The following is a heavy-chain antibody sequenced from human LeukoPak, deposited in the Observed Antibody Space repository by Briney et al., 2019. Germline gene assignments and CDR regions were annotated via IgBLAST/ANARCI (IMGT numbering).Heavy chain of an antibody. CDR2: IKSKTDGGTT. CDR1: GFTFSNAW. Sequence: GGSLRLSCAASGFTFSNAWMSWVRQAPGKGLEWVARIKSKTDGGTTDYAAPVKGRFTISRDDSKNTLYLQMNSLKTEDTAVYYCTTDMGGYYYYGMDVWGQGTTVTVSS. CDR3: TTDMGGYYYYGMDV. D-gene: IGHD2-15*01. V-gene: IGHV3-15*01. J-gene: IGHJ6*02.